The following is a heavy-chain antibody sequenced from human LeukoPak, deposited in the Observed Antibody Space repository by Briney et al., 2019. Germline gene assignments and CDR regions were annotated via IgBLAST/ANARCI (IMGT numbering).Heavy chain of an antibody. CDR1: GFTFSSYA. CDR2: ISYDGSNK. J-gene: IGHJ4*02. Sequence: GGSLRLSCAASGFTFSSYAMHWVRQAPGKGLEWVAVISYDGSNKYYADSVKGRFTISRDNSKNTLYLQMNSLRAEDTAVYYCARGSRQWLVLSPYWGQGTLVTVSS. V-gene: IGHV3-30*04. D-gene: IGHD6-19*01. CDR3: ARGSRQWLVLSPY.